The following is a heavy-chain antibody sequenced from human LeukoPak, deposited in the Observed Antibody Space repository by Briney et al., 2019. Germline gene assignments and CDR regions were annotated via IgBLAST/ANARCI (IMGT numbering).Heavy chain of an antibody. CDR1: GGSFSGYY. D-gene: IGHD3-10*01. Sequence: SETLTLTCAVYGGSFSGYYWSWIRQPPGRGLEWIGEINHSGSTNYNPSLKSRVTISVDTSKNQFSLKLSSVTAADTAVYYCARGVSGSGRWGHGTLVTVSS. CDR3: ARGVSGSGR. J-gene: IGHJ4*01. V-gene: IGHV4-34*01. CDR2: INHSGST.